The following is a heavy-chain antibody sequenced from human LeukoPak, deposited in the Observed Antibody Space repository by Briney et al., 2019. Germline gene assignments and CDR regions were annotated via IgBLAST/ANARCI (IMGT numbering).Heavy chain of an antibody. CDR2: INPNSGGT. CDR3: ARVEVAMVRGVIIFSWFDP. D-gene: IGHD3-10*01. V-gene: IGHV1-2*02. CDR1: GYTFTGYY. J-gene: IGHJ5*02. Sequence: ASVRVSCKASGYTFTGYYMHWVRQAPGQGLEWMGWINPNSGGTNYAQKFQGRVTMTRDTSISTAYMELSRLRSDDTAVYYCARVEVAMVRGVIIFSWFDPWGQGTLVTVSS.